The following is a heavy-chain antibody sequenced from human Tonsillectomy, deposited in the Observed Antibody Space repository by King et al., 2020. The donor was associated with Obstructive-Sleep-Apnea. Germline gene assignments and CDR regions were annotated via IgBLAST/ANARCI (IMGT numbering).Heavy chain of an antibody. CDR1: GFTFSTYG. Sequence: VQLVESGGGVVQPGRSLRLSCAASGFTFSTYGMHWVRQAPGKGLEWLAVIWYDGSDKYYADSVKGRFTISRDNSKNTLYLQMNSLRVEDTALYFCARAVTGLGDWGQGTLVTVSS. V-gene: IGHV3-33*01. D-gene: IGHD4-17*01. CDR3: ARAVTGLGD. J-gene: IGHJ4*02. CDR2: IWYDGSDK.